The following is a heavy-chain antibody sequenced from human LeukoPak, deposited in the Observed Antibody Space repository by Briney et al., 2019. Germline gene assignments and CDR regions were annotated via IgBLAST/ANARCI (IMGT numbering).Heavy chain of an antibody. Sequence: GASVKVSCKASGYTFSNYDINWVRQATGQRLEWMGWMNPNSGNTGYAQKFQGRVTITRNTSINTAYMELSSLRSEDTAVYYCARGIRRNINYWFDPWGQGTLVTVSS. V-gene: IGHV1-8*03. J-gene: IGHJ5*02. CDR2: MNPNSGNT. CDR3: ARGIRRNINYWFDP. D-gene: IGHD1-14*01. CDR1: GYTFSNYD.